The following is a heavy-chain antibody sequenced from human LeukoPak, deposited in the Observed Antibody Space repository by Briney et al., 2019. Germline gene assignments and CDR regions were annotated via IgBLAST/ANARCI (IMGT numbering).Heavy chain of an antibody. CDR3: AREGDFGGIPGYYYGLDV. D-gene: IGHD4-23*01. V-gene: IGHV3-7*01. CDR1: EFNFSFYW. Sequence: PGGSLRLSCAASEFNFSFYWMSWVRQAPGKGLEWVANIKQDGSEKYYVDSVKGRFTISRDNAKNSLYLQMNSLRAEDTAVYYCAREGDFGGIPGYYYGLDVWGQGTTVTVSS. J-gene: IGHJ6*02. CDR2: IKQDGSEK.